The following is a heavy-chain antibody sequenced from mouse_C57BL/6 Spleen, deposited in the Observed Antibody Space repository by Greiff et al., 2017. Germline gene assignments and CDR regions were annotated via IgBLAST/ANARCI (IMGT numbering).Heavy chain of an antibody. CDR3: ARGDYDKGD. CDR2: ISSGSSTI. J-gene: IGHJ3*01. D-gene: IGHD2-4*01. V-gene: IGHV5-17*01. Sequence: EVNVVESGGGLVKPGGSLKLSCAASGFTFSDYGMHWVRQAPEKGLEWVAYISSGSSTIYYADTVKGRFTLSRDNAKNTLCLQMTSLRSEDTAMYYCARGDYDKGDWGQGTLVTVSA. CDR1: GFTFSDYG.